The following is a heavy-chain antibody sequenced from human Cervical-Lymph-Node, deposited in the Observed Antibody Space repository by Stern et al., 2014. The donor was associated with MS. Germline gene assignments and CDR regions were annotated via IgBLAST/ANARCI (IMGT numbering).Heavy chain of an antibody. J-gene: IGHJ6*02. CDR3: ASPLTATSVPFGYYGMDV. D-gene: IGHD4-17*01. CDR1: GGTFSNYA. Sequence: VQLVESGAEVKKPGSSVKVSCKASGGTFSNYATSWVRQAPGQGLEWMGGIVTLFGKPNSAQKFQGRVTITADESTSTAYMDLSSLRSEDTAVYYCASPLTATSVPFGYYGMDVWGQGTTVTVS. CDR2: IVTLFGKP. V-gene: IGHV1-69*01.